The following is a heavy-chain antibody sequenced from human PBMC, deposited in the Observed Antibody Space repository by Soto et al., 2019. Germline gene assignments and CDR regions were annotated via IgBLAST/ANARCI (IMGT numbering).Heavy chain of an antibody. J-gene: IGHJ4*02. Sequence: PSETLSLTCALYGGSFSGYYWSWIRQPPGKGLEWIGYIYYSGGTYYNPSLKSRVTISVDTSKNQFSLKLSSVTAADTAVYYCAREPSIWGQGTLVTVSS. CDR2: IYYSGGT. V-gene: IGHV4-34*09. CDR3: AREPSI. CDR1: GGSFSGYY.